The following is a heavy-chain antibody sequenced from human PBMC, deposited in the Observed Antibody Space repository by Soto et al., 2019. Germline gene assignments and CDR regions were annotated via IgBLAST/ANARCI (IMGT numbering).Heavy chain of an antibody. CDR1: GGTFNVYT. CDR3: ALGSWSGETFDI. D-gene: IGHD6-13*01. CDR2: IIPMLAIT. V-gene: IGHV1-69*02. Sequence: QVQLVQSGAEVKKPGSSVKVSCKASGGTFNVYTIIWVRQAPGQGLEWMGRIIPMLAITNYAQRFQGRVTVTADTSTTTAQMELSSLTSEDTAVYYCALGSWSGETFDIWGQGTLVTVSS. J-gene: IGHJ3*02.